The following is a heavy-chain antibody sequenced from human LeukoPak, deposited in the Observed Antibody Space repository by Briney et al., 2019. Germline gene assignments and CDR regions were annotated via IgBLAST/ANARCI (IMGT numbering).Heavy chain of an antibody. CDR1: GGSITSTNY. Sequence: SETLSLTCGVSGGSITSTNYWTWVRQPPGKGLEWIGEVNLQGSTNFNPSLMGRVAISVDMSENHISLQLASVTAADTAVYYCAREGGPYRPLDYSGQGTLVTVSS. J-gene: IGHJ4*02. CDR3: AREGGPYRPLDY. V-gene: IGHV4-4*02. CDR2: VNLQGST.